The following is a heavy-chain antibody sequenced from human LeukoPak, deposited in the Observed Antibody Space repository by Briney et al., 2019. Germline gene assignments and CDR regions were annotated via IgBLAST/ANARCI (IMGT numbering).Heavy chain of an antibody. CDR1: GFTVSSNY. J-gene: IGHJ4*02. V-gene: IGHV3-53*01. Sequence: GGSRRLSCAASGFTVSSNYMSWVRQAPGKGLEWVSVIYSGGSTYYADSVKGRFTISRDNSKNTLYLQMNSLRAEDTAVYYCARDPGGYSSGWFDYWGQGTLVTVSS. CDR3: ARDPGGYSSGWFDY. CDR2: IYSGGST. D-gene: IGHD6-19*01.